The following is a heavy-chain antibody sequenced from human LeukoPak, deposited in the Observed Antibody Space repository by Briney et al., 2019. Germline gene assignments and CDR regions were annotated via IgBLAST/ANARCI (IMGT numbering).Heavy chain of an antibody. CDR3: ARERHYDSSGYYFIRNWFDP. CDR1: GGSISSSSYY. V-gene: IGHV4-39*07. CDR2: IYYSGST. J-gene: IGHJ5*02. Sequence: PSETLSLTCTVSGGSISSSSYYWGWIRQPPGKGLEWIGSIYYSGSTYYNPSLKSRVTISVDTSKNQFSLKMSSVTAADTAVYYCARERHYDSSGYYFIRNWFDPWGQGTLVTVSS. D-gene: IGHD3-22*01.